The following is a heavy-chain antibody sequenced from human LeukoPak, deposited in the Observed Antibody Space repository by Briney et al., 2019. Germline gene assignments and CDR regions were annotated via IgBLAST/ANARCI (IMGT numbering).Heavy chain of an antibody. V-gene: IGHV3-33*06. CDR1: GFIFTDYG. J-gene: IGHJ4*02. CDR2: IWSDATNM. Sequence: GGSLRLSCAASGFIFTDYGCHWVRQTPGKGLEWVAAIWSDATNMYYGNSVKGRFFIQRDDFQNTVYLEMSSPRAEDTAVYYCAKDAQRGFDYSNSFQYWGQGSLVTVSS. CDR3: AKDAQRGFDYSNSFQY. D-gene: IGHD4-11*01.